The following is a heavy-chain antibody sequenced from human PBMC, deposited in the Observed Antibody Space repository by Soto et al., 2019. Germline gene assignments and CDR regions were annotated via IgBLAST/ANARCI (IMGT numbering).Heavy chain of an antibody. CDR1: GYTFTSYG. V-gene: IGHV1-18*01. CDR2: ISAYNGNT. J-gene: IGHJ1*01. Sequence: ASVKVSCKASGYTFTSYGISWVRQAPGQGLEWMGWISAYNGNTNYAQKLQGRVTMTTDTSTSTAYMELRSLRSEDTAVYYCATHSVYSSGWNNSPGAPNEYLHHWGQGTLVTVSS. CDR3: ATHSVYSSGWNNSPGAPNEYLHH. D-gene: IGHD6-19*01.